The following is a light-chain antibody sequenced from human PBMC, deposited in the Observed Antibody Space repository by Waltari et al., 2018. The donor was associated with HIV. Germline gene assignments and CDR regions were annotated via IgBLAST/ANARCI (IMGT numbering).Light chain of an antibody. Sequence: QSVLTQPPSVSGAPGQRITISCTGSSSNLGAGFDVPWYQQLPGKAPKVLIYGNSNRPSGVPDRFSGSKSGTSASLAITGLQADDEGDYYCQSYDSSLRGHVFGSGTRVTVL. J-gene: IGLJ1*01. V-gene: IGLV1-40*01. CDR3: QSYDSSLRGHV. CDR1: SSNLGAGFD. CDR2: GNS.